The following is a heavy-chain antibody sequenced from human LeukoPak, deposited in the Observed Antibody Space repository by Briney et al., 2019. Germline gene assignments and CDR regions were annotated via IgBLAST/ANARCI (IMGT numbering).Heavy chain of an antibody. CDR3: AREDYYDSSGYYRLNWFDP. Sequence: AASVKVSCKTSGYTFTGYYMHWVRQAPGQGLEWMGWINPNSGGTNYAQKFQGRVTMTRDTSISTAYMELSRLRSDDTAVYYCAREDYYDSSGYYRLNWFDPWGQGTLVTVSS. J-gene: IGHJ5*02. CDR2: INPNSGGT. V-gene: IGHV1-2*02. CDR1: GYTFTGYY. D-gene: IGHD3-22*01.